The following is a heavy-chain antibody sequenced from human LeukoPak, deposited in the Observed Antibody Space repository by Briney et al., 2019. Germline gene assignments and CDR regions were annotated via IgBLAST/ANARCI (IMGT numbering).Heavy chain of an antibody. Sequence: RGSLRLSCAASGFTFSTYEMNWVRQAPGKGLEWLSYISSSGITIYYADSVKGRFTISRDNAKNSLYLQMNSLRAEDTAVYYCARDLCSGDSCSDYWGQGTLVTVSS. CDR1: GFTFSTYE. CDR2: ISSSGITI. J-gene: IGHJ4*02. V-gene: IGHV3-48*03. D-gene: IGHD2-15*01. CDR3: ARDLCSGDSCSDY.